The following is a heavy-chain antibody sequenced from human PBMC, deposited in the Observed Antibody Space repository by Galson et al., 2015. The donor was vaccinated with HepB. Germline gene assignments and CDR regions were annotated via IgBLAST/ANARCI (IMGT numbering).Heavy chain of an antibody. J-gene: IGHJ4*02. V-gene: IGHV1-69*13. CDR1: GGTFSSYA. Sequence: SVKVSCKASGGTFSSYAISWVRQAPGQGLEWMGGIIPIFGTANYAQKFQGRVTITADESTSTAYMELSSLRSEDTAVHYCARDRGHGLRYFDYWGQGTLVTVSS. CDR2: IIPIFGTA. D-gene: IGHD2-8*01. CDR3: ARDRGHGLRYFDY.